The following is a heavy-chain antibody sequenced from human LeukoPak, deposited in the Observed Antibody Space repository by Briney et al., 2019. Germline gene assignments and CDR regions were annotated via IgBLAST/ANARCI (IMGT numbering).Heavy chain of an antibody. J-gene: IGHJ4*02. D-gene: IGHD6-13*01. CDR1: GYSFTSYW. Sequence: GESLKTSCKGSGYSFTSYWIGWVRQMPGKGLEWMGIIYPRDSDARYSPSFQGQVTISADKSISTAYLQWSSLKASDTAVYYCASGGYGSNWSFGDWGQGTLVTVSS. V-gene: IGHV5-51*01. CDR2: IYPRDSDA. CDR3: ASGGYGSNWSFGD.